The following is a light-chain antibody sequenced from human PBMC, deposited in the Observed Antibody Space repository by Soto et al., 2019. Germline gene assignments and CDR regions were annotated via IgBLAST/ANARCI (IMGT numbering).Light chain of an antibody. CDR1: SSDVGGYNY. CDR2: EVS. J-gene: IGLJ3*02. V-gene: IGLV2-14*01. Sequence: QSVLTQPASVSGSPGQSFTISCTGTSSDVGGYNYVSWYQQHPGKAPKLMIYEVSNRPSGVSNRFSGSKSGNTASLTISGLQAEDEADYYCSSYTSSSPWVFGGGTKLTVL. CDR3: SSYTSSSPWV.